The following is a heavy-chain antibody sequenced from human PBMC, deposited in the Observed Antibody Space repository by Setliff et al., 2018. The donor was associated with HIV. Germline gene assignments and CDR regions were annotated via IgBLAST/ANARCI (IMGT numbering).Heavy chain of an antibody. CDR1: GFSFDDYT. CDR3: AKDMCSSTRCYGTWYYFDY. CDR2: ISWEDNTT. J-gene: IGHJ4*02. V-gene: IGHV3-43*01. D-gene: IGHD2-2*01. Sequence: GGSLRHSCAASGFSFDDYTMHWVRQAPGKGLEWVSLISWEDNTTYYADSVKGRFTISRDNSKNSLYLQMDSLRTEDAALYYCAKDMCSSTRCYGTWYYFDYWGQGTLVTVSS.